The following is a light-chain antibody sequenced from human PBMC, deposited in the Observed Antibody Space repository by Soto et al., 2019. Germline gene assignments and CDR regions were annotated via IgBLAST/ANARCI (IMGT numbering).Light chain of an antibody. J-gene: IGKJ4*01. CDR3: QQFSSYQT. CDR1: QGISTA. CDR2: GAS. Sequence: AIQVTQSPSSLSASVGDRVTINCRTSQGISTALAWYQHRPGGPPKLLIYGASTLESGVPSRFSGSGSGTDFTLVITNLQPEDFATYYCQQFSSYQTFGGGTKVEIK. V-gene: IGKV1-13*02.